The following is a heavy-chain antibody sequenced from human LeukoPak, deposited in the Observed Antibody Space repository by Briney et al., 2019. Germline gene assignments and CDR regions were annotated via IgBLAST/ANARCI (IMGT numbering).Heavy chain of an antibody. D-gene: IGHD3-3*01. J-gene: IGHJ4*02. CDR2: INPNSGGT. Sequence: ASVKVSCKASGYTFTGYYMHWVRQAPGQGLEWMGWINPNSGGTNYAQKFQGRVTMTRDTSISTPYMELSRLRSDDTAVYYCAREIHDFWSGHLAGYFDYWGQGTLVTVSS. V-gene: IGHV1-2*02. CDR3: AREIHDFWSGHLAGYFDY. CDR1: GYTFTGYY.